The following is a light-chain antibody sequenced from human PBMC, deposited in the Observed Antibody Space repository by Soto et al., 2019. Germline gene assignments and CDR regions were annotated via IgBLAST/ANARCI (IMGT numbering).Light chain of an antibody. CDR2: GAS. Sequence: DIQMTQSPSSLSAAVGDRVTITCRASQSISNNLKWYQQKPGKAPRLLIYGASSLQSGVPSRFSGSGSGTDFTLVISSLQPEDFTTYYCQQSYRSPLTFGGGTTVEIK. CDR3: QQSYRSPLT. V-gene: IGKV1-39*01. J-gene: IGKJ4*01. CDR1: QSISNN.